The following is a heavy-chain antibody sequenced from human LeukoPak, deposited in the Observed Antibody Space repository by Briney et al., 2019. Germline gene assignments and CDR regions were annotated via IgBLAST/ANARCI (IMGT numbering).Heavy chain of an antibody. CDR1: GGSISSYY. Sequence: SETLSLTCTVSGGSISSYYWSWIRQPPGKGLEWIGYIYTSGSTNYNPSLKSRVTISVDTSKNQFSLKLSSVTAADTAVYYCARLGITIFGVGNWYFDLWGRGTLVTVSS. D-gene: IGHD3-3*01. CDR2: IYTSGST. V-gene: IGHV4-4*09. J-gene: IGHJ2*01. CDR3: ARLGITIFGVGNWYFDL.